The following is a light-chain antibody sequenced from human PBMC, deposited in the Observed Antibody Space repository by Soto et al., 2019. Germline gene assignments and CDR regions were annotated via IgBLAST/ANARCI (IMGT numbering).Light chain of an antibody. CDR3: QDRSNWPLFT. CDR2: DAF. Sequence: ENVLTQFPVTLSLSPGERAALSCSASQNAHTSLAWYRQKPGQAPRLLIYDAFKRAADIPARFSGSGSGTDFTLTISSLEPEDSGIYYCQDRSNWPLFTFGGGTKVAIK. V-gene: IGKV3-11*01. CDR1: QNAHTS. J-gene: IGKJ4*01.